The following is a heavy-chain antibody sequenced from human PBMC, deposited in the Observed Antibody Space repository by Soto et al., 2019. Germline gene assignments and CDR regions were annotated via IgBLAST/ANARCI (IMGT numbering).Heavy chain of an antibody. CDR3: ARDSNMIVVVSCMDV. D-gene: IGHD3-22*01. V-gene: IGHV3-30*04. CDR1: GFTFSSYA. J-gene: IGHJ6*02. Sequence: SLRLSCAASGFTFSSYAMQWVRQGPGKCLEWVAVISYDGRNKYYADSVKGRFTISRDNSKNTLYLQMNSVRAEDTAGYHCARDSNMIVVVSCMDVWGQGTTVTVSS. CDR2: ISYDGRNK.